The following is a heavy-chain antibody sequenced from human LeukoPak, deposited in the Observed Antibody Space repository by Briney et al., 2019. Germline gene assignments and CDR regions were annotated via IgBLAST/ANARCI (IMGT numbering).Heavy chain of an antibody. V-gene: IGHV4-59*01. D-gene: IGHD2-2*01. CDR2: IHYSGRA. Sequence: SETLSLTCTVSGVSISSYYWIWIRQPPGKGLQWIGDIHYSGRANYNPSLKSRVTTSLDTSKNQISLKLSSVTAADTAVYYCARPQTMGSSSPLGYWGQGTLVTVSS. CDR3: ARPQTMGSSSPLGY. J-gene: IGHJ4*02. CDR1: GVSISSYY.